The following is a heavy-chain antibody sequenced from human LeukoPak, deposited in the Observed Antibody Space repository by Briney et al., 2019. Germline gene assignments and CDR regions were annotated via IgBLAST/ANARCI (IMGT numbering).Heavy chain of an antibody. Sequence: GGSLRLSCAASGFTFSSYEMNWVRRAPGKGLEWVSSISTSAGSTYYADSVKGRFTVSRDNSKNTLYLQMSSLRADDTAVYYCANRGRRTGYYFDPWGQGKLVTVSS. V-gene: IGHV3-23*01. J-gene: IGHJ4*02. CDR2: ISTSAGST. CDR1: GFTFSSYE. D-gene: IGHD3-16*01. CDR3: ANRGRRTGYYFDP.